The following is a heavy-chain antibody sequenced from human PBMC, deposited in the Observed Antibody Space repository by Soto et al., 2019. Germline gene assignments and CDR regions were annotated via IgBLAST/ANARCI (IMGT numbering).Heavy chain of an antibody. D-gene: IGHD6-19*01. CDR3: ARVRYVTKQWLVLVVDY. CDR2: ISAYNGNT. J-gene: IGHJ4*02. V-gene: IGHV1-18*01. CDR1: GYTFTSYG. Sequence: ASVKVSCKASGYTFTSYGISWVRQAPGQGLEWMGWISAYNGNTNYAQKLQGRVTMTTDTSTSTAYMELRSLRSDDTAVYYCARVRYVTKQWLVLVVDYWGQGTLLTVSS.